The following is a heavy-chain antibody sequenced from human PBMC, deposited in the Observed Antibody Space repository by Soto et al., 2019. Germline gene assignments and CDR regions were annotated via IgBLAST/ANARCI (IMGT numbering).Heavy chain of an antibody. CDR3: AKGAVAGTPTSYYYYGMDV. CDR2: IIPIFGSV. CDR1: GSSFRTYA. Sequence: QVQLLQSGTEVKKPGSSVRVSCEASGSSFRTYAISWVRQAPGQGLEWMGEIIPIFGSVNYAQKFQDRVTISAVESPTTVYMDLKSLRSNDTGVYYCAKGAVAGTPTSYYYYGMDVWGQGTTVTVSS. V-gene: IGHV1-69*12. D-gene: IGHD6-19*01. J-gene: IGHJ6*02.